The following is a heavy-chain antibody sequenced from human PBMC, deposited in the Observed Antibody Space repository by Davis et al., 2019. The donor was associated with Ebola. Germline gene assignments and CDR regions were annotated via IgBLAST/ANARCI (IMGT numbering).Heavy chain of an antibody. CDR3: AKVEFDY. CDR2: ISSSSSYI. Sequence: GESLKISCAASGFTFSSYSMNWVRQAPGKGLEWVSSISSSSSYIYYADSVKGRFTISRDNSKNSLYLQMNSLRDEDTAVYYCAKVEFDYWGQGTLVTVSS. J-gene: IGHJ4*02. V-gene: IGHV3-21*01. CDR1: GFTFSSYS.